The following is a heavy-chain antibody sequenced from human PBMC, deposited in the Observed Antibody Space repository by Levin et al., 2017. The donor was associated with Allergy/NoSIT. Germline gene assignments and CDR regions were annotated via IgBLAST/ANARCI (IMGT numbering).Heavy chain of an antibody. J-gene: IGHJ4*02. Sequence: GESLKISCAASGFTFSSYSMNWVRQAPGKGLEWVSSISSSSSYIYYADSVKGRFTISRDNAKNSLYLQMNSLRAEDTAVYYCARAPYDSSGYMAGWGQGTLVTVSS. D-gene: IGHD3-22*01. V-gene: IGHV3-21*01. CDR1: GFTFSSYS. CDR3: ARAPYDSSGYMAG. CDR2: ISSSSSYI.